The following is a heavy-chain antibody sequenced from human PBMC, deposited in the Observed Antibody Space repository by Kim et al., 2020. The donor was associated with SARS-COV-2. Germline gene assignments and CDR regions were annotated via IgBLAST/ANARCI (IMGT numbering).Heavy chain of an antibody. J-gene: IGHJ4*02. CDR3: AKGGYDILTPLDY. Sequence: GGSLRPSCAASGFTFSSYAMTWVRQAPGKGLEWVSLIYSDGSGTYYADSVKGRFTISRDNSKNTLYLQMNSLRVEDTAVYYCAKGGYDILTPLDYWGQGTLVTVSS. D-gene: IGHD3-9*01. V-gene: IGHV3-23*03. CDR2: IYSDGSGT. CDR1: GFTFSSYA.